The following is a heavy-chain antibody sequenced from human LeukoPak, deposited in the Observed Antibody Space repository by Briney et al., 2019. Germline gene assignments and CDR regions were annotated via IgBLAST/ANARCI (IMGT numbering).Heavy chain of an antibody. Sequence: RGGSLRLSCAASGSTFSSYAMRWVRQARGKGLEGGLGISGSGGSTYYAASVKGRFTISRDNSKNTLYLQMNSLRAENTAVYYCAKEPNLGARRGWFDPWGQGTLVTVSS. D-gene: IGHD5-12*01. J-gene: IGHJ5*02. CDR3: AKEPNLGARRGWFDP. V-gene: IGHV3-23*01. CDR1: GSTFSSYA. CDR2: ISGSGGST.